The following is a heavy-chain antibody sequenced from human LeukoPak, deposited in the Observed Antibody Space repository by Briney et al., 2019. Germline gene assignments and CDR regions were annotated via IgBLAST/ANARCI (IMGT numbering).Heavy chain of an antibody. Sequence: GGSLRLSCAASGFTFSSYAMSWVRQAPGKGLEWVSAISGSGGSTYYADSVKGRFTISRDNSKNTLYLQMNSLRAEDTAVYYCTKRKGAAAGTGYFDYWGQGTLVTVSS. D-gene: IGHD6-13*01. J-gene: IGHJ4*02. CDR1: GFTFSSYA. V-gene: IGHV3-23*01. CDR3: TKRKGAAAGTGYFDY. CDR2: ISGSGGST.